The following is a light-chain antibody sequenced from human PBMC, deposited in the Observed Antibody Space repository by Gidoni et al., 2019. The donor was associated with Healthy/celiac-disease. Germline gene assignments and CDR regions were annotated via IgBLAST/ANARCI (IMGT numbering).Light chain of an antibody. J-gene: IGLJ3*02. V-gene: IGLV1-44*01. Sequence: QSVLTQPPSASGTPGQRVTISCSGSSSNIGSNTVNWYKQLPGPAPHLLIYSNNQRPSGVPDRFSGSKSGTSASLAISGLQSEDEADYYCAAWDDSLNGLWVFGGGTKLTVL. CDR3: AAWDDSLNGLWV. CDR2: SNN. CDR1: SSNIGSNT.